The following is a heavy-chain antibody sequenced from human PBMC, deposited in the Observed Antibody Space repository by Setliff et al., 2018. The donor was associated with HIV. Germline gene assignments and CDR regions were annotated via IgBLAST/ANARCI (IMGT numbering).Heavy chain of an antibody. CDR3: ARASAATYCSGGACYLPDY. CDR2: IKHDGSEK. D-gene: IGHD2-15*01. J-gene: IGHJ4*02. Sequence: GSLRLSCTASGFSFSRYWMSWVRQAPGKGLEWVANIKHDGSEKYYVDSVMGRFSISRDNAKNSVYLQMNSLRAEDTATYYCARASAATYCSGGACYLPDYWGQGTLVTVSS. V-gene: IGHV3-7*01. CDR1: GFSFSRYW.